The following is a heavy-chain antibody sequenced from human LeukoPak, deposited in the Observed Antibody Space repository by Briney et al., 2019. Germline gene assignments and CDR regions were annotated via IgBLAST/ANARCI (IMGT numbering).Heavy chain of an antibody. CDR2: IYGAGTT. V-gene: IGHV3-66*02. CDR3: ARSPCDAGTCPNWLDS. Sequence: GGSLRLSCAASGLTVGTNYMTWVRQAPGKGLEWVSVIYGAGTTYYADSVRGRFTISRDNSKNTLYLLMNSLINEDTAVYYCARSPCDAGTCPNWLDSWGQGTPVTVFS. CDR1: GLTVGTNY. J-gene: IGHJ5*01. D-gene: IGHD1-1*01.